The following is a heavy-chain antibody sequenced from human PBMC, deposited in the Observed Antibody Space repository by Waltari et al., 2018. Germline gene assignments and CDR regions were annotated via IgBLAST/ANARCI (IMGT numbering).Heavy chain of an antibody. Sequence: EVQLVESGGGLVQPGGSLRLSCAASGFTFSSYEMNWVRQAPGKGLEWVSYISSSGSTIYYADSVKGRCTISRDNAKNSLYLQMNSLRAEDTAVYYCARSQSVVVPTEDYYYYYGMDVWGQGTTVTVSS. CDR2: ISSSGSTI. J-gene: IGHJ6*02. D-gene: IGHD2-2*01. CDR3: ARSQSVVVPTEDYYYYYGMDV. V-gene: IGHV3-48*03. CDR1: GFTFSSYE.